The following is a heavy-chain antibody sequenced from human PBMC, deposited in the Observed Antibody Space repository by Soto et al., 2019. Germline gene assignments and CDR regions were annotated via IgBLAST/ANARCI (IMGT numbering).Heavy chain of an antibody. CDR3: ARDQLEKQPLDKDYYYYYGMDV. D-gene: IGHD6-13*01. V-gene: IGHV1-69*12. CDR1: GGTFSSYA. J-gene: IGHJ6*02. CDR2: IIPIFGTA. Sequence: QVQLVQSGAEVKKPGSSVKVSCKASGGTFSSYAISWVRQAPGQGLEWMGGIIPIFGTANYAQKFQGRVTITADESASTAYMELSSLRSEDTAVYYCARDQLEKQPLDKDYYYYYGMDVWGQGTTVTVSS.